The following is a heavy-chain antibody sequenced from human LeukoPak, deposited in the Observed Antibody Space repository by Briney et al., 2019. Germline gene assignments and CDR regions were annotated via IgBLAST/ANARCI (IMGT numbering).Heavy chain of an antibody. CDR3: ASRTQRHEWGAFFNY. D-gene: IGHD1-26*01. Sequence: PSETLSLTCAISGGSITSDYYWGWIRQPPGKGLEFIGSMFYNGPTHYNPSLKSRITMSIDTCKNQFSLTLGSVTAADTAVYYCASRTQRHEWGAFFNYWGQGTLVTVSS. CDR1: GGSITSDYY. V-gene: IGHV4-39*01. J-gene: IGHJ4*02. CDR2: MFYNGPT.